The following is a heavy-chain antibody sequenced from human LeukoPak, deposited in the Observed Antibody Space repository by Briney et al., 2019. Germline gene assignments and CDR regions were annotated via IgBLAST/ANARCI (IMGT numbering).Heavy chain of an antibody. V-gene: IGHV1-69*13. Sequence: GASVKVSCKASGGTFSSYAISWVRQAPGQGLEWMGGIIPIFGTANYAQKFQGRVTITADEFTSTAYMELSSLRSEDTAVYYCARSLVRGVIITLYFDYWGQGTLVTVSS. J-gene: IGHJ4*02. CDR3: ARSLVRGVIITLYFDY. D-gene: IGHD3-10*01. CDR2: IIPIFGTA. CDR1: GGTFSSYA.